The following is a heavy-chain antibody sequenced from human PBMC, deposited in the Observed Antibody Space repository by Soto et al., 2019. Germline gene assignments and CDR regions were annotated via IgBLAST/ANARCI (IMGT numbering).Heavy chain of an antibody. CDR2: SRNKAHSYTT. Sequence: EVRLVESGGGLVQPGGSLRLSCAASGFTFSDYYMDWVRQTPGKGLEWVGRSRNKAHSYTTKYAASVQGRFTVSRDGSKHSVYLQMDSPKPEDTAVYDCARGAYGGSSANYFGFGVWGQGTTVIVSS. CDR1: GFTFSDYY. J-gene: IGHJ6*01. CDR3: ARGAYGGSSANYFGFGV. V-gene: IGHV3-72*01. D-gene: IGHD2-15*01.